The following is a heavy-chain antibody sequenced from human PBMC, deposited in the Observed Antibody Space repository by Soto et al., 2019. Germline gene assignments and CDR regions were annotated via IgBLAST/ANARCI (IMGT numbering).Heavy chain of an antibody. V-gene: IGHV4-61*01. Sequence: SETLSHTCTFSGGSVISDSYYWSWIRQPPGKGLEWIGYIYYSGNTNYNPSLKSRVTISVDTSKNQVVLTMTNMDPVDTATYYCARTIVGATKGPGGRFDPWGQGTLVTVSS. D-gene: IGHD1-26*01. J-gene: IGHJ5*02. CDR2: IYYSGNT. CDR1: GGSVISDSYY. CDR3: ARTIVGATKGPGGRFDP.